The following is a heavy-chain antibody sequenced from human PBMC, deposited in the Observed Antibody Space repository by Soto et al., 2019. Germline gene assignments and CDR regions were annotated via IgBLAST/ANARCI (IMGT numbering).Heavy chain of an antibody. Sequence: QVQLVQSGAEVKKPGSSVKVSCKASGGTFSSYTISWVRQAPGQGLEWMGRIIPILGIANYAQKFQGRVTITADKATSTGYMGLSSLRSEDTAVYYCARGGCSGGSCHYYYYMDVWGKGTTVTVSS. D-gene: IGHD2-15*01. CDR1: GGTFSSYT. CDR3: ARGGCSGGSCHYYYYMDV. J-gene: IGHJ6*03. CDR2: IIPILGIA. V-gene: IGHV1-69*02.